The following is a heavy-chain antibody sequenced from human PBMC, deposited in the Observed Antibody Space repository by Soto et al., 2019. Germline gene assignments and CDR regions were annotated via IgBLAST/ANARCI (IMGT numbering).Heavy chain of an antibody. Sequence: ASGKVSCKASGYTFTSYGISWVRQAPGQGLEWMGWISAYNGNTNYAQKLQGRVTMTTDTSTSTAYMELRSLRSDDTAVYYCARDWYYYDSSGYYYVADFDYWGQGTLVPVSS. CDR2: ISAYNGNT. D-gene: IGHD3-22*01. J-gene: IGHJ4*02. V-gene: IGHV1-18*04. CDR1: GYTFTSYG. CDR3: ARDWYYYDSSGYYYVADFDY.